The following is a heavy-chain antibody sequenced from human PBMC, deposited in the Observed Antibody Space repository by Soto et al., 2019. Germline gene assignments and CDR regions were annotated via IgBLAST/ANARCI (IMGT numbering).Heavy chain of an antibody. CDR3: ARDGTGWTGGDH. CDR2: LWRDGSKV. J-gene: IGHJ4*02. D-gene: IGHD6-19*01. Sequence: GGSLRLSCAASGFTFSDYDIHWVRQAPCKRLEWVAVLWRDGSKVYYADSVKGRFTISRDNSKNTLYLEMNSLRVEDTAVYYCARDGTGWTGGDHWGQGTLLTLSS. CDR1: GFTFSDYD. V-gene: IGHV3-33*01.